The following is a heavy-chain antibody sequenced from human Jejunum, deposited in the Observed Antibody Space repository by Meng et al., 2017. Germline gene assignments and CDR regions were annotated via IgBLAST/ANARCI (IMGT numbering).Heavy chain of an antibody. D-gene: IGHD6-25*01. Sequence: QIHLKESGPPQVQPPETLPLTCTVSGFSLRTRTVGVGWLRQPPGKALECLALIYWDDDKRYNPSLKNRLSITKDTSENQVVLTMTNMDPADTATYYCAHRIAYSSDYNVGWFDPWGPGFLVTVSS. CDR3: AHRIAYSSDYNVGWFDP. J-gene: IGHJ5*02. CDR2: IYWDDDK. CDR1: GFSLRTRTVG. V-gene: IGHV2-5*02.